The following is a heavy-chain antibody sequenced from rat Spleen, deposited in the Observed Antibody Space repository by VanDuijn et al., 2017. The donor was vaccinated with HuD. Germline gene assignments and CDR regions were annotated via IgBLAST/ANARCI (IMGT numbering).Heavy chain of an antibody. CDR3: ARSYGYTLFDY. Sequence: VQLVESGGGLVQPGRSLKLSCAASGFTFSNYGMHWVRQPPGKGLEWMGIIWNTGDTRYNSALKSRLSISRDTSKTQVFLKMNSLQSEDTATYYCARSYGYTLFDYWGQGVMVTVSS. CDR2: IWNTGDT. V-gene: IGHV2-41*01. D-gene: IGHD1-9*01. CDR1: GFTFSNYG. J-gene: IGHJ2*01.